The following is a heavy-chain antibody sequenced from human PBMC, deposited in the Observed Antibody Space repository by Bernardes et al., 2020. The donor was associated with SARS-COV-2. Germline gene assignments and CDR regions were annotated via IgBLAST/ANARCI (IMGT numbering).Heavy chain of an antibody. CDR3: AASQWLSTADY. CDR2: FDPEDGET. CDR1: GYTLTEVS. V-gene: IGHV1-24*01. J-gene: IGHJ4*01. D-gene: IGHD6-19*01. Sequence: ASVKVSCKVSGYTLTEVSMHWVRQAPGKGLEWMGSFDPEDGETIHAQKFQGRVTMTEDTSTDTAYMELSSLRSQDTAVYFCAASQWLSTADYWGHGTLVTVSS.